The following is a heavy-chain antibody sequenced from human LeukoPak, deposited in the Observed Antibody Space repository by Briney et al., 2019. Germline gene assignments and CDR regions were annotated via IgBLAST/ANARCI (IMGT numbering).Heavy chain of an antibody. CDR3: AKDLGRTSDY. D-gene: IGHD3/OR15-3a*01. CDR2: ISWNSDSI. V-gene: IGHV3-9*01. J-gene: IGHJ4*02. Sequence: HPGRSLRLSCAASGFTFDDYAMHWVRQAPGKGLEWVSGISWNSDSIGYADSVKGRFTISRDNAKNSLYLQMNSLRAEDTALYYCAKDLGRTSDYWGQGTLVSVSS. CDR1: GFTFDDYA.